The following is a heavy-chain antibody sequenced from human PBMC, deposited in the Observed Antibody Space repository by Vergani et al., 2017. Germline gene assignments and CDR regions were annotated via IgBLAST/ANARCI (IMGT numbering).Heavy chain of an antibody. D-gene: IGHD4-17*01. CDR3: ATPQTVTTSGMEV. J-gene: IGHJ6*02. CDR2: VDPEDGET. Sequence: EVQLVQSGAEVKKPGATLKISCKVSGYTFTDHYMHWVKQAPGKGLEWMGLVDPEDGETIYAEKFKGRVTIAADISTDTAHLELSSLRSEDTAVYYCATPQTVTTSGMEVWGQGTTVIVSS. V-gene: IGHV1-69-2*01. CDR1: GYTFTDHY.